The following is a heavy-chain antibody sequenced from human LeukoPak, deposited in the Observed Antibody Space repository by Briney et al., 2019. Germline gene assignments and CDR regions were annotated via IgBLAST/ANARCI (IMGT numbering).Heavy chain of an antibody. CDR1: GFTFNSYS. Sequence: PGGSLRLSCAASGFTFNSYSMNWVRQAPGKGLEWVSSISSSSSYIYYADSVKGRFTISRDNAKNSLYLHVNSLRAEDTAVYYCARDHYGDYIVDYWGQGTLVTVSS. D-gene: IGHD4-17*01. CDR3: ARDHYGDYIVDY. J-gene: IGHJ4*02. V-gene: IGHV3-21*01. CDR2: ISSSSSYI.